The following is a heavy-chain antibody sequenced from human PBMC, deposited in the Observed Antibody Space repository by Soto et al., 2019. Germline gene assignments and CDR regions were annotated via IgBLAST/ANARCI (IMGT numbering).Heavy chain of an antibody. J-gene: IGHJ4*02. Sequence: QVQLVQSGAEVKKPGASVKVSCKASGYTFTSYAMHWVRQAPGQRLEWMGWINAGNGNTKYSQKFQGRVTITRDTSASTACMELSSLRSEDTAVYYCARAGKLLWFGELLGAFDYWGQGTLVTVSS. CDR3: ARAGKLLWFGELLGAFDY. CDR1: GYTFTSYA. CDR2: INAGNGNT. D-gene: IGHD3-10*01. V-gene: IGHV1-3*01.